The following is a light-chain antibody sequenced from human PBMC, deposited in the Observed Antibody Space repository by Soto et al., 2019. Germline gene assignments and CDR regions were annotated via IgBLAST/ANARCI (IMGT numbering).Light chain of an antibody. CDR3: SSYSSSSTFYV. CDR2: QVS. V-gene: IGLV2-14*01. Sequence: ALTHPASVSGSPGQSITISCTGTSSDIGGFYYVSWYQHHPGKDPKLMTYQVSNRPSGVSNRFSGSKSGNTASLTISGLQAEDEADYFCSSYSSSSTFYVFGAGTKVTVL. CDR1: SSDIGGFYY. J-gene: IGLJ1*01.